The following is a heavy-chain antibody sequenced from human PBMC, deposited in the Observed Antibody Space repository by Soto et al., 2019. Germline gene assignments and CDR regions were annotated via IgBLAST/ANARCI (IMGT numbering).Heavy chain of an antibody. J-gene: IGHJ4*02. CDR2: ISAYNGNT. D-gene: IGHD3-22*01. CDR3: ARDLHYYDSSGYYKTPLGASVY. V-gene: IGHV1-18*04. CDR1: GYTFTSYG. Sequence: QVQLVQSGAEVKKPGASVKVSCKASGYTFTSYGISWVRQAPGQGLEWMGWISAYNGNTNYAQKLPGRVTMTTDTSTSTAYMELRSLRSDDTAVYYCARDLHYYDSSGYYKTPLGASVYWGQGTLVTVSS.